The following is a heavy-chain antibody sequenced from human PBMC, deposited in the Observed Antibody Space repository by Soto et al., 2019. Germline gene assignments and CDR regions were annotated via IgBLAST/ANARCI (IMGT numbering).Heavy chain of an antibody. CDR2: IHSNGITT. D-gene: IGHD4-17*01. CDR3: VRANGDYVHFDY. CDR1: GFTFGTYW. V-gene: IGHV3-74*01. Sequence: GSLRLSCAASGFTFGTYWMHWVRQAPGKGLVWVSRIHSNGITTRYADSVKGRFTVSRDNAKSTLYLQMNSLRAEDTAVYFCVRANGDYVHFDYWGQGALVTVLL. J-gene: IGHJ4*02.